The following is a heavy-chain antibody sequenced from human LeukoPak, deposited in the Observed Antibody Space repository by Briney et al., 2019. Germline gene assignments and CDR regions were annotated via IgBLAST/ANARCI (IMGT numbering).Heavy chain of an antibody. V-gene: IGHV4-59*08. CDR2: IYYSGST. Sequence: SETLSLTCTVSGGSISTYYWSWIRQPPGKGLEWIGYIYYSGSTNYNPSLKSQVTISLDTSKIQFSLKLSSVTAADTAVYYCARQHTTRWGNWFDPWGQGTLVTVSS. CDR1: GGSISTYY. D-gene: IGHD3-16*01. J-gene: IGHJ5*02. CDR3: ARQHTTRWGNWFDP.